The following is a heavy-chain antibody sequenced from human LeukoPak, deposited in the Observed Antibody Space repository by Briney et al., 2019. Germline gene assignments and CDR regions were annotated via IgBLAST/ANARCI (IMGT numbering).Heavy chain of an antibody. J-gene: IGHJ4*02. D-gene: IGHD1-26*01. CDR1: EFTFSSYE. CDR2: ISGSGSTV. CDR3: ATYYVAPVY. Sequence: GGSLRLSCAASEFTFSSYELNWVRQAPGKGLEWVAYISGSGSTVYYADSVKGRFTISRDNAKNSLYLQMNSLRAEDTAVYYCATYYVAPVYWGQGTLVTVSS. V-gene: IGHV3-48*03.